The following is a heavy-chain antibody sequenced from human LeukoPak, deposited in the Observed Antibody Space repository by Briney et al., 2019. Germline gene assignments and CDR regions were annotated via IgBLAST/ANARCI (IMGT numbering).Heavy chain of an antibody. V-gene: IGHV3-11*04. D-gene: IGHD5-18*01. CDR1: GFTFSDYY. J-gene: IGHJ4*02. CDR3: AGSSGYSYGYIDY. Sequence: GGSLRLSCAASGFTFSDYYMSWIRQAPGKGLEWVSYISSSGSTIYYADSVKGRFTISRDNAKNLLYLQMNSLRAEDTAVYYCAGSSGYSYGYIDYWGQGTLVTVSS. CDR2: ISSSGSTI.